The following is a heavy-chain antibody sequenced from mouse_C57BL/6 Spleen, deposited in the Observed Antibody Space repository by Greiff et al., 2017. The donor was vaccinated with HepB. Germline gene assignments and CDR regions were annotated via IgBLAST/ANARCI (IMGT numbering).Heavy chain of an antibody. CDR2: ISSGSSTI. Sequence: EVMLVESGGGLVKPGGSLKLSCAASGFTFSDYGMHWVRQAPEKGLEWVAYISSGSSTIYYADTVKGRFTISRDNAKNTLFLQMTSLRSEDTAMYYCARYYDDDEAWFAYWGQGTLVTVSA. J-gene: IGHJ3*01. D-gene: IGHD2-4*01. CDR1: GFTFSDYG. V-gene: IGHV5-17*01. CDR3: ARYYDDDEAWFAY.